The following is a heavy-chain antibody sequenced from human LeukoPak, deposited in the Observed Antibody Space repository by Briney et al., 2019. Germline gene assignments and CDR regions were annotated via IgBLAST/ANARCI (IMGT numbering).Heavy chain of an antibody. D-gene: IGHD3-22*01. J-gene: IGHJ4*02. CDR2: VSYSGTT. V-gene: IGHV4-59*01. CDR1: GGALSSDY. CDR3: AREGRSDYYDSSGYPPSFDY. Sequence: SETLSLTCTASGGALSSDYWSWIRQPPGKGLEWIGYVSYSGTTNYNPSLSSRLTISLDTPKNRFSLNLYSVTAADTAVYYCAREGRSDYYDSSGYPPSFDYWGQGTLVTVSS.